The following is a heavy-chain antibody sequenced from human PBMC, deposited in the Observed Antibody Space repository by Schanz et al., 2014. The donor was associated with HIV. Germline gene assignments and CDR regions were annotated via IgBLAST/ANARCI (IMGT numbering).Heavy chain of an antibody. V-gene: IGHV3-23*04. CDR2: IGGNGVGT. CDR1: GFTFSGYG. J-gene: IGHJ4*02. D-gene: IGHD3-22*01. Sequence: AQLVESGGGVVQPGKSLRLSCAVSGFTFSGYGMHWVRQAPGKGLEWVSAIGGNGVGTYYADSVKGRFTISRDNSKNTLYLQLNSLRAEDTAVYYCARGRGTYNSGYYNPLDYWGQGSLVTVSS. CDR3: ARGRGTYNSGYYNPLDY.